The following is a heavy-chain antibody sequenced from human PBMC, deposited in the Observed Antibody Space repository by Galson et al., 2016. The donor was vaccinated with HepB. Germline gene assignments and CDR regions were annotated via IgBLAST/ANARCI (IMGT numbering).Heavy chain of an antibody. CDR3: ARDTPKLASNDIWTGYYNWFDP. CDR1: GYNFTIYG. V-gene: IGHV1-18*01. D-gene: IGHD3-9*01. Sequence: SVKVSCKASGYNFTIYGITWVRQGPGQGLEWMGWISPYNGNKYYAQRFQGRLTLTTDTSTSTAFLELQSLKSDDTAVYYCARDTPKLASNDIWTGYYNWFDPWGQGTLVTVSS. CDR2: ISPYNGNK. J-gene: IGHJ5*02.